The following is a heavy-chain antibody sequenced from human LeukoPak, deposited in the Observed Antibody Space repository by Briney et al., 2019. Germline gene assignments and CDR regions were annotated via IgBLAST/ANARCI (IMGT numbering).Heavy chain of an antibody. D-gene: IGHD4-17*01. CDR1: GFTFSNAW. Sequence: GGSLRLSCAASGFTFSNAWMNWVRQAPGKGLEWVGRIKSKTDGGTTDYAAPVKGRFTISRDDSKNTLYLQMNSLKTEDTAVYYCARDRWDFGDYLFDYWGQGTLVTVSS. CDR2: IKSKTDGGTT. J-gene: IGHJ4*02. V-gene: IGHV3-15*07. CDR3: ARDRWDFGDYLFDY.